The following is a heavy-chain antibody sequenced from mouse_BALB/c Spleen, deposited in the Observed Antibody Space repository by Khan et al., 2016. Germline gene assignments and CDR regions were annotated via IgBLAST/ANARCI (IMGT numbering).Heavy chain of an antibody. J-gene: IGHJ2*01. CDR3: ARLGYGNFFDY. V-gene: IGHV9-3*02. D-gene: IGHD2-10*02. CDR2: INTNTGEP. Sequence: QIQLVQSGPELKKPGETVKISCKATGYTFTNYGMNWVKQAPGKGLKWMGWINTNTGEPTYAEEFKGRFAFSLETSASTAYLQINNLKNEDTATYSCARLGYGNFFDYWGQGTTLTVSS. CDR1: GYTFTNYG.